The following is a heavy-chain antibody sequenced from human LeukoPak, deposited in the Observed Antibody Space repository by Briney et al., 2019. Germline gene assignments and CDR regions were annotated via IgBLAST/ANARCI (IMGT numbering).Heavy chain of an antibody. D-gene: IGHD3-3*01. CDR3: ARAEYYDFWSGYYQPHYYYYGMDV. V-gene: IGHV3-33*01. CDR1: GFTFSSYG. Sequence: GGSLRLSCAASGFTFSSYGMHWVRQAPGKGLEWVAVIWYDGSNKYYADSVKGRFTISRDNSKNTLYLQMNSLRAEDTAVYYCARAEYYDFWSGYYQPHYYYYGMDVWGQGTTVTVSS. J-gene: IGHJ6*02. CDR2: IWYDGSNK.